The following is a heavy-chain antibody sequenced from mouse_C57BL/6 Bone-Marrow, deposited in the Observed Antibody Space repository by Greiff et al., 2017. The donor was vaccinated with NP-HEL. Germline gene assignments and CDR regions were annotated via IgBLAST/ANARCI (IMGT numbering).Heavy chain of an antibody. D-gene: IGHD1-1*01. CDR3: ARYYYGSRGWYFDV. CDR2: IDPNSGGT. CDR1: GYTFTSYW. J-gene: IGHJ1*03. V-gene: IGHV1-72*01. Sequence: QVQLQQPGADLVKPGASVKLSCKASGYTFTSYWMHWVKQRPGRGLEWIGRIDPNSGGTKFNEKFKTKATLTVAKPSSTAYMQRSSLTSEDSAVYYCARYYYGSRGWYFDVWGTGTTVTVSS.